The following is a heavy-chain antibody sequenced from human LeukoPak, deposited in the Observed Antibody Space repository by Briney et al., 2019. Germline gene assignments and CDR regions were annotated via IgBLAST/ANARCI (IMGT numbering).Heavy chain of an antibody. D-gene: IGHD6-6*01. V-gene: IGHV1-46*01. Sequence: ASVKVSCKASGYTFTGYYMHWVRQAPGQGLEWMGIINPSGGGTSYAQEFQGRVTMTRDTSTSTVYMELSSLRSEDTAVYYCARGRPSSSSIPYFDYWGQGTLVTVSS. CDR3: ARGRPSSSSIPYFDY. CDR1: GYTFTGYY. CDR2: INPSGGGT. J-gene: IGHJ4*02.